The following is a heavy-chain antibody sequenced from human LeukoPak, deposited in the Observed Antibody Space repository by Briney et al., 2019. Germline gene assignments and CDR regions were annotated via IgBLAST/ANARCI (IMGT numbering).Heavy chain of an antibody. CDR3: ARDLFLAAAGGGGLDP. D-gene: IGHD6-13*01. V-gene: IGHV4-59*11. J-gene: IGHJ5*02. Sequence: PETLSLTCTVSGGSISSHYWSWIRQPPGKGLEWIGYIYYSGSTNYNPSLKSRVTISVDTSKNQFSLKLSSVTAADTAVYYCARDLFLAAAGGGGLDPWGQGTLVTVFS. CDR1: GGSISSHY. CDR2: IYYSGST.